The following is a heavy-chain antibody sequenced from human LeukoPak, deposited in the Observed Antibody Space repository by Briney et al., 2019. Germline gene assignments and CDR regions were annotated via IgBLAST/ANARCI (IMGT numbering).Heavy chain of an antibody. J-gene: IGHJ3*02. Sequence: GGSLRLSCAASGFTFSSYSMNWVREAPGKGLEGGSYISSSSSTIYYADSVKGRFTIPRDNAKHSLYLQMNSLRDEDTAVYYCAREGGTTMIPDAFDIWGQGTMVTVSS. CDR2: ISSSSSTI. D-gene: IGHD3-22*01. CDR3: AREGGTTMIPDAFDI. V-gene: IGHV3-48*02. CDR1: GFTFSSYS.